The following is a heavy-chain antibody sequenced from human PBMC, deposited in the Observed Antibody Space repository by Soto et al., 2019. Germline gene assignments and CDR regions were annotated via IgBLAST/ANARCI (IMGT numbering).Heavy chain of an antibody. V-gene: IGHV4-59*08. D-gene: IGHD3-22*01. J-gene: IGHJ4*02. CDR1: GGSISSYY. CDR3: ARPRGYYDSSGPFDY. CDR2: ISYTGST. Sequence: SETLSLTCTVSGGSISSYYWSWIRQPPGKGLEWIGYISYTGSTNYNPSLKSRVTISVDTSKNQFSLKLTSVTAADTAVYYCARPRGYYDSSGPFDYWGQGTLVTVS.